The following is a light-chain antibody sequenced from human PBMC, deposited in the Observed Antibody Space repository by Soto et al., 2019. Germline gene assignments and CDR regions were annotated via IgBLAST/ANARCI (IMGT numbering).Light chain of an antibody. J-gene: IGLJ2*01. CDR2: EGS. V-gene: IGLV2-23*03. Sequence: QSVLTQPASVSGSPGQSITISCTGTSSDVGSYNLVSWYQQHPGKAPKLMIYEGSKRPSGVSNRFSGSKSGNTASLTISGLQAEDEADYYCCSYVGSSTFVFGGGTQLTVL. CDR3: CSYVGSSTFV. CDR1: SSDVGSYNL.